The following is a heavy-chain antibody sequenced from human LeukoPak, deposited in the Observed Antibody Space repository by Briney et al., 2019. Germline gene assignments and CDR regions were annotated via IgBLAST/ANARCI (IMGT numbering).Heavy chain of an antibody. J-gene: IGHJ4*02. CDR2: IGPTGRST. CDR1: GFTFSMYA. D-gene: IGHD3-10*01. Sequence: SGGSLRLSCAASGFTFSMYAMTWVRQAPGKGLEWVSAIGPTGRSTYYADSVRGRFTFSRDNSKNTLYLQMNSLRAEDTAIYYCAKDPMVRGSTYDYWGQGTLVTVSS. CDR3: AKDPMVRGSTYDY. V-gene: IGHV3-23*01.